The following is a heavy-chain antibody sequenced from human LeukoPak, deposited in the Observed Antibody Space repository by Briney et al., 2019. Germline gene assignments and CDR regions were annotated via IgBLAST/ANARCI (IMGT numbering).Heavy chain of an antibody. CDR2: IYYSGST. CDR1: GGSISSYC. Sequence: PSETLSLTCTVSGGSISSYCWSWIRQPPGKGLEWIGYIYYSGSTNYNPSLKSRVTISVGTSKNQFSLKLSSVTAADTAVYYCARERDSYGYFDYWGQGTLVTVSS. V-gene: IGHV4-59*01. J-gene: IGHJ4*02. D-gene: IGHD5-18*01. CDR3: ARERDSYGYFDY.